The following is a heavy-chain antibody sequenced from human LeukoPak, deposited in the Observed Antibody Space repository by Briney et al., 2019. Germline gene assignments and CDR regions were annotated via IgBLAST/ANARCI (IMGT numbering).Heavy chain of an antibody. V-gene: IGHV3-33*01. CDR3: ARDQAYSSSTDKGGYYYYYGMDV. J-gene: IGHJ6*02. D-gene: IGHD6-6*01. Sequence: GRSLRLSCAASGFTFSSYGMHWVRQAPGKGLEWVAVIWYDGSNKYYADSVKGRFTISRDNSKNTLYLQMNSLRAEDTAVYYCARDQAYSSSTDKGGYYYYYGMDVWGQGTTVTVSS. CDR2: IWYDGSNK. CDR1: GFTFSSYG.